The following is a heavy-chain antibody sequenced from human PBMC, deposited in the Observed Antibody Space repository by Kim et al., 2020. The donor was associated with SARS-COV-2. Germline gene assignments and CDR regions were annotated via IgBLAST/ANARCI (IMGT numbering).Heavy chain of an antibody. CDR2: IIPIFGTA. Sequence: SVKVSCKASGGTFSSYAISWVRQAPGQGLEWMGGIIPIFGTANYAQKFQGRVTITADESTSTAYMELSSLRSEDTAVYYCARDYGDYDAFDIWGQGTMVTVSS. J-gene: IGHJ3*02. V-gene: IGHV1-69*13. CDR3: ARDYGDYDAFDI. D-gene: IGHD4-17*01. CDR1: GGTFSSYA.